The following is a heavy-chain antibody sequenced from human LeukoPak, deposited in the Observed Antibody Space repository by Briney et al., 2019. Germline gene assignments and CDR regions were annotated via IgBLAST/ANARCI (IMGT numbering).Heavy chain of an antibody. CDR1: GGSISSNSYY. D-gene: IGHD3-10*01. Sequence: SDTLSLTCTVSGGSISSNSYYWLWTRPPPGKGLEWMGSIYYSGSPYYNPSLKRCVTISVDASKNEFPLTVRSVPSGDAAVYFCAREFYVSGSYYNAFDIWGQGTMVTVSS. V-gene: IGHV4-39*06. J-gene: IGHJ3*02. CDR3: AREFYVSGSYYNAFDI. CDR2: IYYSGSP.